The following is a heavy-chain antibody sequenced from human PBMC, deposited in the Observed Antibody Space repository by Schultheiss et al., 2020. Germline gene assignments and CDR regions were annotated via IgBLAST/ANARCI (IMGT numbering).Heavy chain of an antibody. V-gene: IGHV4-61*01. J-gene: IGHJ4*02. CDR3: ARLKHSIDASYLFDS. Sequence: SETLSLTCTVSGGSISRGSYYWSWIRQPPGKGLEWIGSFYYSGTTNYNPSLKSRVTISLDTSKSQFSLNLSSVTAADTAVYYCARLKHSIDASYLFDSWGQGILVTVSS. D-gene: IGHD2/OR15-2a*01. CDR2: FYYSGTT. CDR1: GGSISRGSYY.